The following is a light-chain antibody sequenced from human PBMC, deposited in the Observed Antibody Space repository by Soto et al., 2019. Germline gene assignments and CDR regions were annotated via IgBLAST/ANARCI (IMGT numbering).Light chain of an antibody. CDR2: DAS. CDR3: QQRSNWHSIT. V-gene: IGKV3-11*01. J-gene: IGKJ5*01. Sequence: EIVLTQSPATLSLSPGERAALSCRASQSIGNSLAWYQQRPGLATRLIIYDASNRANGIPARFSGSGSGTDFTLTINSLEPEDFAVYYCQQRSNWHSITFGQGTRLEIK. CDR1: QSIGNS.